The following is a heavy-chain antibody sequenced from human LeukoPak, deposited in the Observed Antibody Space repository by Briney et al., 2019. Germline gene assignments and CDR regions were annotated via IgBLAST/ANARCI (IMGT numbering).Heavy chain of an antibody. Sequence: PSETLSLTCAVSGGSISSGGYSWRWIRQPPGKGLEWIGYIYHSGSTYYNPSLKSRVTISVDRSKNQFSLKLSSVTAADTAVYYCARAPEGLAFDYWGQGTLVTVSS. V-gene: IGHV4-30-2*01. J-gene: IGHJ4*02. CDR1: GGSISSGGYS. CDR2: IYHSGST. CDR3: ARAPEGLAFDY.